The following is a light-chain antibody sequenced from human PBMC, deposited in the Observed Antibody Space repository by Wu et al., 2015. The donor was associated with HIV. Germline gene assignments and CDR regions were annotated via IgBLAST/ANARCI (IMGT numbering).Light chain of an antibody. CDR3: QQYSSSPIT. CDR2: ETS. J-gene: IGKJ5*01. V-gene: IGKV3-20*01. Sequence: QSPSTLSASVGDRVTITCRASQTVGSGYLAWYQLKPGQAPRLVIYETSNRAAGIPDRFGGSGSGTDFTLTITTLEPEDIAVYSCQQYSSSPITFGQGTRL. CDR1: QTVGSGY.